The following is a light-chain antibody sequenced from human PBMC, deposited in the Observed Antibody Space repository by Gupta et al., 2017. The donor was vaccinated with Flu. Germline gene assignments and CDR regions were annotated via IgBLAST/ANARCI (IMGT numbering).Light chain of an antibody. CDR3: QQYGTSYT. CDR2: SAS. J-gene: IGKJ2*01. Sequence: EIVLTQSPGTLSLSPGERATLSCRASQSISSNYLAWYQQKSGQAPRLLIYSASSRATGIPDRFSGSGSGTDFTLTISRLEPEDFAVYYCQQYGTSYTFGQGTKLEIK. CDR1: QSISSNY. V-gene: IGKV3-20*01.